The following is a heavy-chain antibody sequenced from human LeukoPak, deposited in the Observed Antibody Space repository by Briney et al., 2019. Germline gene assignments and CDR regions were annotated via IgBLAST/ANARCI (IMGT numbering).Heavy chain of an antibody. CDR3: ARLTAAAENWFDP. V-gene: IGHV3-21*01. CDR1: GFTFSSYT. D-gene: IGHD6-13*01. Sequence: SGGSLRLSCAVSGFTFSSYTMNWFRQAPGKGLEWVSSISSSSSYTYYADAVKGRFTISRDNDKNSLYLQMTSLRAEDTAVYYCARLTAAAENWFDPWGQGTLVTVSS. CDR2: ISSSSSYT. J-gene: IGHJ5*02.